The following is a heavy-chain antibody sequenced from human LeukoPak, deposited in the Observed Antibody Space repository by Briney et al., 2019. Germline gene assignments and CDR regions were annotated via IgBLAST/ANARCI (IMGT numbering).Heavy chain of an antibody. V-gene: IGHV4-39*01. J-gene: IGHJ3*02. CDR2: IYHSGST. D-gene: IGHD3-10*01. Sequence: SETLSLTCTVSGGSISSSSYYWGWIRQPPGKGLEWIGSIYHSGSTYYNPSLKSRVTISVDTSKNQFSLKLSSVTAADTAVYYCARGRGPTAADAFDIWGQGTMVTVSS. CDR3: ARGRGPTAADAFDI. CDR1: GGSISSSSYY.